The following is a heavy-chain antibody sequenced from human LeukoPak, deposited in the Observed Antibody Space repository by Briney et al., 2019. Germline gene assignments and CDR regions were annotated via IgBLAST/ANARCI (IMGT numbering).Heavy chain of an antibody. CDR2: INSSGGST. J-gene: IGHJ5*02. CDR1: GYTFTSYY. V-gene: IGHV1-46*01. Sequence: ASVKVSCKASGYTFTSYYMHWVRQAPGQGLEWMGIINSSGGSTSYAQKFQGRVTMTRDTSTSTVYMELSSLRSEDTAVYYCARDVAAAGTGYNWFDPWGQGTLVTVSS. CDR3: ARDVAAAGTGYNWFDP. D-gene: IGHD6-13*01.